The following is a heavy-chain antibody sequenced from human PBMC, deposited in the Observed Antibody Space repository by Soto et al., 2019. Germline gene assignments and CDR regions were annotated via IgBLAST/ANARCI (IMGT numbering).Heavy chain of an antibody. J-gene: IGHJ4*02. V-gene: IGHV3-21*01. Sequence: PVGSLRLSCAASGFTFSSYSMNWVRQAPGKGLEWVSSISSSSSYIYYADSVKGRFTISRDNAKNSLYLQMNSLRAEDTAVYYCARDPSIVATTMGSSFDYWGQGTLVTVSS. CDR1: GFTFSSYS. CDR2: ISSSSSYI. D-gene: IGHD5-12*01. CDR3: ARDPSIVATTMGSSFDY.